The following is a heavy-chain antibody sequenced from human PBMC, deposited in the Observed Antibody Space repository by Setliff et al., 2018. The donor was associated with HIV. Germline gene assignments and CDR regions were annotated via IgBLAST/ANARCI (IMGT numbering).Heavy chain of an antibody. D-gene: IGHD6-13*01. CDR1: GGTFSSYA. CDR3: ARGKIPYSSSWPDF. V-gene: IGHV1-69*13. Sequence: AASVKVSCKASGGTFSSYAISWVRQAPGQGLEWMGGTIPIFGTANYAQQFQGRVTITADESTSTVYMELSSLRSEDTAVYYCARGKIPYSSSWPDFWGQGTLVTVSS. J-gene: IGHJ4*02. CDR2: TIPIFGTA.